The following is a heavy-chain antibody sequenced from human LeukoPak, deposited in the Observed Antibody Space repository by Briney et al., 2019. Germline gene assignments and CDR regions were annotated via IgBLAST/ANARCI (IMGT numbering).Heavy chain of an antibody. CDR1: GFTFSDYQ. Sequence: PGGPLRLSCVASGFTFSDYQMTWVRQAPGKGQEWVATIKQDENEKYYVDSVRGRFTISRDNAKNSLFLHMNSLRDEDTAVYYCARRTPGTSKSDYWGQGTLVIVSS. CDR3: ARRTPGTSKSDY. V-gene: IGHV3-7*05. D-gene: IGHD6-13*01. CDR2: IKQDENEK. J-gene: IGHJ4*02.